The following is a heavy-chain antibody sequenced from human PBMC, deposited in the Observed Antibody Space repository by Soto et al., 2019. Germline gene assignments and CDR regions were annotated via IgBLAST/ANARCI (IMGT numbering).Heavy chain of an antibody. CDR1: GFTFSMFS. J-gene: IGHJ5*02. D-gene: IGHD4-17*01. CDR2: ISSNGDST. CDR3: VHPRSTVQIPPT. Sequence: GGSLRLSCSASGFTFSMFSMHWVRQAPGKGLEYVSGISSNGDSTYYADSVKGGFTISRDNSKNTLYLQMSSLRAVDTAVYYCVHPRSTVQIPPTWGQGTLVTVSS. V-gene: IGHV3-64D*06.